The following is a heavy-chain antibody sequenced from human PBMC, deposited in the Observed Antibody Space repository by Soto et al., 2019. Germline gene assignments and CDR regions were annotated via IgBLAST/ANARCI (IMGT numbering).Heavy chain of an antibody. D-gene: IGHD6-13*01. CDR1: GVSISSSSYC. J-gene: IGHJ4*02. V-gene: IGHV4-39*01. CDR2: IYYSGSN. Sequence: ETLSLTCTVSGVSISSSSYCWGWIRPPPGKGLEWIGSIYYSGSNYYNPSLKSRVTISVDTSKNQFSLKLSSVTAADTAVYYCARTYIAAAGDFDYWGQGTLVTVSS. CDR3: ARTYIAAAGDFDY.